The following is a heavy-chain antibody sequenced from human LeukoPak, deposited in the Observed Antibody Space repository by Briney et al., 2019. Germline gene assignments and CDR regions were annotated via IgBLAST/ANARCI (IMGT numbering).Heavy chain of an antibody. J-gene: IGHJ4*02. D-gene: IGHD6-19*01. CDR3: ASIGGWHPGGY. CDR2: INGDGRNI. V-gene: IGHV3-74*01. Sequence: GGSLRLSCVASGFTVSSYWMHWVRQDPRKGLVWVSRINGDGRNINYADSVRGRFTISRDNAKNSLYLQMNSLRAEDTAVYYCASIGGWHPGGYWGQGTLVTVSS. CDR1: GFTVSSYW.